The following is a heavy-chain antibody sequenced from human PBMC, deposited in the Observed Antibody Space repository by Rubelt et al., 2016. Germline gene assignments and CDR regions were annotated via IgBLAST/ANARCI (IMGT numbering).Heavy chain of an antibody. Sequence: GGGLVKPGGSLRLSCAASGFTFSNFCMNWVRQAPGKGLEWVASITSISTYIYYADSVKGRFTVSRDNAQNLLYLQMSSLRVEDTAVYYCARNLNWFDLWGQGTLVTVSS. J-gene: IGHJ5*02. V-gene: IGHV3-21*04. CDR2: ITSISTYI. CDR1: GFTFSNFC. CDR3: ARNLNWFDL.